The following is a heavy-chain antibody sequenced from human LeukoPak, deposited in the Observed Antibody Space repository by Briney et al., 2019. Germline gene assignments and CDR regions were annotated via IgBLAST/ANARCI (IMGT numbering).Heavy chain of an antibody. V-gene: IGHV3-66*01. D-gene: IGHD5-18*01. J-gene: IGHJ3*02. Sequence: SGGSLRLSCAASGFTVSNKFMTWVRQAPGKGLEWVSVIYDDGNTYYADSVKGRFTISRDNSKDTLFLQMDSLRAEDAAVCYCGGRGNSLSAAFDIWGQGTMVTVSS. CDR1: GFTVSNKF. CDR3: GGRGNSLSAAFDI. CDR2: IYDDGNT.